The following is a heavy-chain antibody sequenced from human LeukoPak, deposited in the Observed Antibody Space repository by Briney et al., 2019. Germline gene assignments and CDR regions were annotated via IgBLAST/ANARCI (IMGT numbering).Heavy chain of an antibody. CDR1: GGSISSSSYY. D-gene: IGHD1-14*01. Sequence: SETLSLTCTVSGGSISSSSYYWGWIRQPPGKGLEWIGSIYYGGSTYYNPSLKSRVTISVDTSKNQFSLKLSSVTAADTAVYYCASSPAPEEYCAYDYWGQGTLVTVSS. J-gene: IGHJ4*02. V-gene: IGHV4-39*01. CDR2: IYYGGST. CDR3: ASSPAPEEYCAYDY.